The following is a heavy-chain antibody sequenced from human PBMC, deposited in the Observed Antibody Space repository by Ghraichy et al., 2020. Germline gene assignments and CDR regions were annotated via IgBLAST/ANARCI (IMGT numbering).Heavy chain of an antibody. CDR2: IYYSGST. V-gene: IGHV4-59*08. Sequence: SETLSLTCTVSGGSISGYYWSWVRQPPGKGLEWIGYIYYSGSTNYNPSLKSRVTITVDTPKNQFSLKVNSVTAADTAVYYCARLAALRQMSTISPYYYHSMDVWGQGTTVTVSS. J-gene: IGHJ6*02. CDR3: ARLAALRQMSTISPYYYHSMDV. D-gene: IGHD5-24*01. CDR1: GGSISGYY.